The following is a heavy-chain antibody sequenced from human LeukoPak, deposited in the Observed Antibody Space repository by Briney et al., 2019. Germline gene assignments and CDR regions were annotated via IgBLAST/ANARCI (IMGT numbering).Heavy chain of an antibody. V-gene: IGHV3-30-3*01. Sequence: GGSLRLSCAVSGFTFSSYAMHWVRQAPGKGLEWVAVISYDGSNKYYADSVKGRFTISRDNSKNTLYLQMNSLRAEDTAVYYCARDRYDFRSGYYPLGMDVWGQGTTVTVSS. CDR1: GFTFSSYA. J-gene: IGHJ6*02. CDR3: ARDRYDFRSGYYPLGMDV. D-gene: IGHD3-3*01. CDR2: ISYDGSNK.